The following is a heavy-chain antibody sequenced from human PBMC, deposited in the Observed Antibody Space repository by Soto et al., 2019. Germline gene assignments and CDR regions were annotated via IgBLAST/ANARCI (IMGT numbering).Heavy chain of an antibody. CDR3: ANLPLYGSGFDC. D-gene: IGHD3-10*01. V-gene: IGHV3-9*01. J-gene: IGHJ4*02. CDR1: GFTFDDYA. CDR2: ISCNGTAT. Sequence: EAQLVESGGGLVQPGRSLRLSCVASGFTFDDYAIHWVRQAPGKGLEWVSGISCNGTATCYADSVKGRFHLSRDNAKNSLYLQMSSLRTEDTAIYYCANLPLYGSGFDCWGQGTLVTVSS.